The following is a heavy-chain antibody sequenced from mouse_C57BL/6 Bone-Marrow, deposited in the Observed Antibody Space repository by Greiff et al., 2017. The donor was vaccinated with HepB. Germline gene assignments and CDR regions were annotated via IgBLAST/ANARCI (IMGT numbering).Heavy chain of an antibody. V-gene: IGHV5-6*01. J-gene: IGHJ4*01. CDR1: GFTFSSYG. Sequence: EVNVVESGGDLVKPGGSLKLSCAASGFTFSSYGMSWVRQTPDKRLEWVATISSGGSYTYYPDSVKGRFTISRDNAKNTLYLQMSSLKSEDTAMYYCARRGDYWGQGTSVTVSS. CDR3: ARRGDY. CDR2: ISSGGSYT.